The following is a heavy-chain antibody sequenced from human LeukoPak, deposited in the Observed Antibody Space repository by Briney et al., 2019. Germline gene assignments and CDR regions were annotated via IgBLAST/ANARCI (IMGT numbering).Heavy chain of an antibody. CDR2: IKQDGSEK. CDR1: GFTFSDYY. V-gene: IGHV3-7*05. J-gene: IGHJ3*01. CDR3: ARDGYRLDGFDF. Sequence: GGSLRLSCAASGFTFSDYYMSWIRQAPGKGLEWVANIKQDGSEKYYVDSVKGRFTISRDNAKNSLYLQMNSLRAEDTAVYYCARDGYRLDGFDFWGQGTMVTVSS. D-gene: IGHD5-24*01.